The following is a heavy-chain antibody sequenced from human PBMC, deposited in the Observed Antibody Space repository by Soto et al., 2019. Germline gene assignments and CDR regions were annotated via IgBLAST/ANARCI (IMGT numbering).Heavy chain of an antibody. CDR2: IYHTGAA. CDR3: AREVISPATSDAFDI. CDR1: GGSLSSDNFF. D-gene: IGHD1-26*01. V-gene: IGHV4-31*03. J-gene: IGHJ3*02. Sequence: QVQLQESGPGLVKPSQTLSVTCTVSGGSLSSDNFFWSWVRQHPETGLEWVGYIYHTGAAYYNPSLKSRLTLSLDTSKNRFALSLISVTAAATAVYYCAREVISPATSDAFDIWGQGTMVTVSS.